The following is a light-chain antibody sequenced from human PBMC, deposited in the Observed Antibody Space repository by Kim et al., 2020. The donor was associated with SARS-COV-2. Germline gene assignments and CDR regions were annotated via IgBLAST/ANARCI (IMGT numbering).Light chain of an antibody. CDR3: QQYNNWPWT. CDR2: GTS. J-gene: IGKJ1*01. V-gene: IGKV3-15*01. Sequence: SVSPGERATLSCRASQSVSGNLAWYQQKPGQAPRLLVYGTSTSPGIPARFSGSGSGTEFTLTISSLQSEDFAVYYCQQYNNWPWTFGQGTKVDIK. CDR1: QSVSGN.